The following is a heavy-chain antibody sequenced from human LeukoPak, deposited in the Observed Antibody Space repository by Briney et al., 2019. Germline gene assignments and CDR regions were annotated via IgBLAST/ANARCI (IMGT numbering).Heavy chain of an antibody. J-gene: IGHJ5*02. Sequence: GRSLRLSCAVSGFTFWNHAMHWARQAPGKGLEWVASVGGGDDIHYADSVTGRLTVSRDDAKNTVYLQMNSLRAEDTAIYFCAKGATPRNSIWDHFDPWGQGTLVTVSS. V-gene: IGHV3-23*01. CDR2: VGGGDDI. D-gene: IGHD1-7*01. CDR1: GFTFWNHA. CDR3: AKGATPRNSIWDHFDP.